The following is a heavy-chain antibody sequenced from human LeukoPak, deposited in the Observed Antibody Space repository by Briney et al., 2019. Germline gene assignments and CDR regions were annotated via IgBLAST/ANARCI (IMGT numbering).Heavy chain of an antibody. D-gene: IGHD3-10*01. CDR2: ISNGGDYK. V-gene: IGHV3-21*01. CDR1: GFTFSYFT. CDR3: AKSGGSGSYYKSPIDY. J-gene: IGHJ4*02. Sequence: PGGSLRLSCTASGFTFSYFTMHWVRQAPGKGLEWVSSISNGGDYKRCAGSVRGRLTISRDNARNSMFLQMNSLRAEDTAVYYCAKSGGSGSYYKSPIDYWGQGTLVTVSS.